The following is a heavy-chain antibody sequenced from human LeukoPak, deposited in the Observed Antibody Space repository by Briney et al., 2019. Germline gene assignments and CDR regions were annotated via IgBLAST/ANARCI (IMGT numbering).Heavy chain of an antibody. CDR3: TRGAGWLIDY. CDR1: SGSISRQY. J-gene: IGHJ4*02. V-gene: IGHV4-59*11. Sequence: SETLSLTCTVSSGSISRQYWSWIRQPPGKGLEWIGYFHNSGTSTYNPSLKSRVTISADTSKNQFSLKLNSLTTADTAVYYCTRGAGWLIDYWGQGILVTVSS. CDR2: FHNSGTS. D-gene: IGHD3-16*01.